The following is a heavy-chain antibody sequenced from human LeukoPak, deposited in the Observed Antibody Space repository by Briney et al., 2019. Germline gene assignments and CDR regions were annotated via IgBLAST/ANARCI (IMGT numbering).Heavy chain of an antibody. CDR1: GGSISSSIYY. V-gene: IGHV4-39*07. J-gene: IGHJ3*02. CDR3: ARDENSMVTYAFDI. CDR2: VFYNGAT. D-gene: IGHD5-18*01. Sequence: SETLSLTCIVSGGSISSSIYYWAWVRQPPGKGLEWIGTVFYNGATQYSPSLRSRVTISVDTSKNQFSLKLSSVTAADTAVYYCARDENSMVTYAFDIWGQGTMITVSS.